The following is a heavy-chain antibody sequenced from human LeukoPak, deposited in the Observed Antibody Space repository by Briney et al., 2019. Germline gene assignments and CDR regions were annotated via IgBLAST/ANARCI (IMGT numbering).Heavy chain of an antibody. Sequence: GGSLRLSCAASGFTFSSYAMHWVRQAPGKGLEWVAVIPYDGSNKYYADSVKGRFTISRDNSKNTLYLQMNSLRAEDTAVYYCARTGSSSWKSGAFDIWGQGTMVTVSS. J-gene: IGHJ3*02. D-gene: IGHD6-13*01. V-gene: IGHV3-30-3*01. CDR2: IPYDGSNK. CDR3: ARTGSSSWKSGAFDI. CDR1: GFTFSSYA.